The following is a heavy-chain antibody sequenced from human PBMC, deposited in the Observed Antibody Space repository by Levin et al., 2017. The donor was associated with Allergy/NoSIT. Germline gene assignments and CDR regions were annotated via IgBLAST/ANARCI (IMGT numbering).Heavy chain of an antibody. J-gene: IGHJ3*02. V-gene: IGHV3-23*01. CDR3: ANGVSSGSPYRAFEM. Sequence: GESLKISCAASGFTFRSYTMTWVRQTPGKGLDWVSTLRFSGDTTHYADSVKGRFTISRDTSKDTLFLQMNSLRAEDTAMHYCANGVSSGSPYRAFEMWGQGTMVTVSS. D-gene: IGHD1-26*01. CDR1: GFTFRSYT. CDR2: LRFSGDTT.